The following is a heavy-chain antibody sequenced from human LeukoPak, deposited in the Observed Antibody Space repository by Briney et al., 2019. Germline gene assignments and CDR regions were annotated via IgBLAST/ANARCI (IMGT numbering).Heavy chain of an antibody. CDR2: ISYDGSNK. CDR3: AKAALGYCSSTSCFHLDY. CDR1: GFTFSSYG. J-gene: IGHJ4*02. V-gene: IGHV3-30*18. D-gene: IGHD2-2*01. Sequence: GRSLRLSCAASGFTFSSYGMHWVRQAPGKGLEWVAVISYDGSNKYYADSVKGRSTISRDNSKNTLYLQMNSLRAEDTAVYYCAKAALGYCSSTSCFHLDYWGQGTLVTVSS.